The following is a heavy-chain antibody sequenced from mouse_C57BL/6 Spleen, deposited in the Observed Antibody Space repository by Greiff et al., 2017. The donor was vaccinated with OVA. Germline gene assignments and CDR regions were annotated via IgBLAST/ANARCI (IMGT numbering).Heavy chain of an antibody. CDR2: IYPRSGNT. Sequence: VQLQQSGAELARPGASVKLSCKASGYTFTSYGISWVKQRTGQGLEWIGEIYPRSGNTYYNETLKGKATLSADKSSSTAYMELRSLTSEDSAVYFWARGGNYDYDAYAMDYWGQGTSVTVSS. CDR1: GYTFTSYG. D-gene: IGHD2-4*01. CDR3: ARGGNYDYDAYAMDY. J-gene: IGHJ4*01. V-gene: IGHV1-81*01.